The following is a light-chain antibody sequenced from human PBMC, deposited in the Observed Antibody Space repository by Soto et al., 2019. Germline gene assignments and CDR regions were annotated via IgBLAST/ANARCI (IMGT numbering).Light chain of an antibody. Sequence: QSALTQPPSASGSPGQSVTISCTGTKNDIGVYEFVPWYQHHPGKAPRLIIYEVVQRPSGVPDRFSGSKSGNKDSLTVSGLQAADEADYFCKSYAGSNTYVFGRGTKVTVL. CDR1: KNDIGVYEF. V-gene: IGLV2-8*01. CDR3: KSYAGSNTYV. CDR2: EVV. J-gene: IGLJ1*01.